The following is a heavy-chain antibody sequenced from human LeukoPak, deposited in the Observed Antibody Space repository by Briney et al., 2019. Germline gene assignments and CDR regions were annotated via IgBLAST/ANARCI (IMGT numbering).Heavy chain of an antibody. Sequence: GGSLRLSCAASGFTFSSYAMSWVRQAPGKGLEWVSAISGSGGSTYYADSMKGRFTISRDNSKNTLYLQMNSLRAEDTAVYYCAKTVAGYDAFDIWGQGTMVTVSS. CDR2: ISGSGGST. CDR1: GFTFSSYA. CDR3: AKTVAGYDAFDI. V-gene: IGHV3-23*01. D-gene: IGHD6-19*01. J-gene: IGHJ3*02.